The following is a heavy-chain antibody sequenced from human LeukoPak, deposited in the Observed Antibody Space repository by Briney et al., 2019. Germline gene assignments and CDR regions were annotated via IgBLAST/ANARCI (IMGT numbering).Heavy chain of an antibody. D-gene: IGHD1-26*01. CDR1: GYTFTSYG. CDR3: ARDLGSGSYTPWWFDP. V-gene: IGHV1-18*01. J-gene: IGHJ5*02. CDR2: ISAYNGNT. Sequence: ASVKVSCKASGYTFTSYGISWVRQAPGQGLEWMGWISAYNGNTNYAQKLQGRVTMTTDTSTSTAYMELRSLRSDDTAVYYCARDLGSGSYTPWWFDPWGQGTLVTVSS.